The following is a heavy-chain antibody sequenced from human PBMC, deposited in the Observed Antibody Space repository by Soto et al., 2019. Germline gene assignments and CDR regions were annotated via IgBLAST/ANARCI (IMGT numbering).Heavy chain of an antibody. Sequence: PSETLSLTCTVSGGSISSYYWSWIRQPPGKGLEWIGYIYYSGSTNYNPSLKSRVTISVDTSKNQVSLKPSSVTAADTAVYYCARPRDCSSTSCYGAVDPWGQGSPVTVSS. CDR1: GGSISSYY. D-gene: IGHD2-2*01. J-gene: IGHJ5*02. CDR3: ARPRDCSSTSCYGAVDP. V-gene: IGHV4-59*08. CDR2: IYYSGST.